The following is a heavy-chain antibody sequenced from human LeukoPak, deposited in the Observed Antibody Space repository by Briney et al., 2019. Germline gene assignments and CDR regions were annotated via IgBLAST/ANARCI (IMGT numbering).Heavy chain of an antibody. J-gene: IGHJ5*02. CDR3: AKGEVSMVWGLILA. Sequence: PGGSLRLSCAASGFTFSSYAMHWVRQAPGKGLEWVSAISGNGVSTFYADSVKGRFTISRDNSKNTLYLQMNSLRAEDTAVYYCAKGEVSMVWGLILAWGQGTLVTVSS. D-gene: IGHD3-10*01. CDR2: ISGNGVST. V-gene: IGHV3-23*01. CDR1: GFTFSSYA.